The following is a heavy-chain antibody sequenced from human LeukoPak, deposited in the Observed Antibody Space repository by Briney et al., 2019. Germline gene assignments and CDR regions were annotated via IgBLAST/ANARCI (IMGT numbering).Heavy chain of an antibody. V-gene: IGHV1-3*03. CDR1: GYTFTSYA. CDR2: INADNGDT. D-gene: IGHD3-22*01. CDR3: ARATYYYDSSGYHSLSYFDC. Sequence: ASVKVSCKASGYTFTSYAMHWVRQAPGQRLEWMGWINADNGDTKYSQEFQARVTISRDTSARTAYMELSSLRSEDMAVYYCARATYYYDSSGYHSLSYFDCWGQGTLVTVSS. J-gene: IGHJ4*02.